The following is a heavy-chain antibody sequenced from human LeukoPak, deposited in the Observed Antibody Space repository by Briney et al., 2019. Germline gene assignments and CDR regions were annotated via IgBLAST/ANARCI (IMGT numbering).Heavy chain of an antibody. D-gene: IGHD3-10*01. CDR1: GGSISSYY. Sequence: SETLSLTCTVSGGSISSYYWSWIRQPPGKGLEWIGYIYYSGSTNYNPSLKSRVTISVDTSKNQFSLKLESVTAADTALYYCARHVLLWLGEHNYAFDIWGRGTMVAVSS. V-gene: IGHV4-59*08. J-gene: IGHJ3*02. CDR2: IYYSGST. CDR3: ARHVLLWLGEHNYAFDI.